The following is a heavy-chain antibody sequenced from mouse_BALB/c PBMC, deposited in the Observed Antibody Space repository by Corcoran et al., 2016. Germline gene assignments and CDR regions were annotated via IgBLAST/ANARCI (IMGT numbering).Heavy chain of an antibody. V-gene: IGHV1-85*01. J-gene: IGHJ1*01. CDR2: IFPGDGST. CDR1: GYTFTSYD. D-gene: IGHD2-1*01. CDR3: ARAYGNYSYWYFDV. Sequence: QVQLQQSGAELVKPGASVKLSCKASGYTFTSYDINWVRPRPEQGLEWIGWIFPGDGSTKYNEKFKGKATLTTDKSYSTAYMQLSRLTSEDSAVYFCARAYGNYSYWYFDVWGARTTVTVSS.